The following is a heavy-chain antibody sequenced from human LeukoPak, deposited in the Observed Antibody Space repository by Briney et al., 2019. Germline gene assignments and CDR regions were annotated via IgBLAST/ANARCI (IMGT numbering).Heavy chain of an antibody. CDR2: IYSSGST. V-gene: IGHV4-4*07. Sequence: SETLSLTCTVSGGSINSYYWSWIRQPAGKGLEWIGRIYSSGSTNYNPSLKSRVSMSVDTSKNQFSLKLSSVTAADTAVYYCARGSSWYLYYFDYWGQGTLVTVSS. D-gene: IGHD6-13*01. J-gene: IGHJ4*02. CDR1: GGSINSYY. CDR3: ARGSSWYLYYFDY.